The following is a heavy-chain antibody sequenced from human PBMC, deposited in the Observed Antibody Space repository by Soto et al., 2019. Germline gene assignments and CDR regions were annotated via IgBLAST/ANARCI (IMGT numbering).Heavy chain of an antibody. D-gene: IGHD4-17*01. CDR3: AGSTNDSGDRH. CDR2: MNPNSGNT. J-gene: IGHJ4*02. Sequence: QVQLVQSGAEVKKPGASVKVSCKASGYTFTSYDINWVRQATGQGLEWMGWMNPNSGNTGYAQNFQXXVTMTRNTPISTAYLALSSLRSEDTAVYYGAGSTNDSGDRHWGQGTLVTVSS. V-gene: IGHV1-8*01. CDR1: GYTFTSYD.